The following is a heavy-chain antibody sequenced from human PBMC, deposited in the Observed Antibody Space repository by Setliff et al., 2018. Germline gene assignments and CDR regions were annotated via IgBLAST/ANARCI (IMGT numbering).Heavy chain of an antibody. V-gene: IGHV1-69*05. J-gene: IGHJ4*02. D-gene: IGHD6-13*01. CDR3: VTFSSSWDGY. CDR1: GGTFSNYA. CDR2: IIPIFRTA. Sequence: SVKVSCKASGGTFSNYAITWVRQAPGQGLEWMGGIIPIFRTANYAQKFQGGVTITTDESTGTAYMELSSLRSEDTAVYYCVTFSSSWDGYWGQGTLVTVSS.